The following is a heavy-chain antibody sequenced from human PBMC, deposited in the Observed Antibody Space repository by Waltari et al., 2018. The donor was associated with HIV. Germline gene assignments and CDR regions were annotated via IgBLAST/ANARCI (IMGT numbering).Heavy chain of an antibody. CDR2: IRSKAYGGTT. Sequence: EVQLVESGGGLVQPGRSLRLSCTASGFTFGAYVMSWFRQAPGKGLEWVGVIRSKAYGGTTEYAASVKGRFTISRDDSKSIAYLQMNSLKTEDTAVYYCTRDGLYYDFWSGYPGYWGQGTLVTVSS. V-gene: IGHV3-49*03. CDR3: TRDGLYYDFWSGYPGY. D-gene: IGHD3-3*01. CDR1: GFTFGAYV. J-gene: IGHJ4*02.